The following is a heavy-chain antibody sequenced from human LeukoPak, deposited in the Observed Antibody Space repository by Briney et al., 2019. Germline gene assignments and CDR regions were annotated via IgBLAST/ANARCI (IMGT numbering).Heavy chain of an antibody. V-gene: IGHV4-59*08. CDR2: IYYSGST. J-gene: IGHJ4*02. Sequence: SETLSLTCTVSGGSISSYYWSWIRQPPGKGLEWIGYIYYSGSTYYNPSLKSRVTISVDTSKNQFSLKLSSVTAADTAVYYCARVGITMIVVDATLFDYWGQGTLVTVSS. CDR3: ARVGITMIVVDATLFDY. D-gene: IGHD3-22*01. CDR1: GGSISSYY.